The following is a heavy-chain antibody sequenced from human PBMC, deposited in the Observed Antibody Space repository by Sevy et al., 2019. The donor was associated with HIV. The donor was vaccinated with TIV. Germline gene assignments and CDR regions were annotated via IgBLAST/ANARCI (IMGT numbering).Heavy chain of an antibody. CDR3: ATQPPAADTQYFQH. CDR1: GGTFSSYA. V-gene: IGHV1-69*13. J-gene: IGHJ1*01. D-gene: IGHD6-13*01. Sequence: SVKVSCKASGGTFSSYAISWVRQAPGQGLEWMGGIIPIFGTANYAQKFQGRVTITADESTSTAYMELSSLRSEDTAVYYCATQPPAADTQYFQHWGQGTLVTVSS. CDR2: IIPIFGTA.